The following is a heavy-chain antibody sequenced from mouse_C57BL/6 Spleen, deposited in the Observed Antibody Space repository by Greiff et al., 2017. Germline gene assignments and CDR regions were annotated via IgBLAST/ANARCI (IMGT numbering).Heavy chain of an antibody. J-gene: IGHJ4*01. CDR1: GYTFTDYN. V-gene: IGHV1-18*01. CDR3: ARRSLYGAMDY. Sequence: VQLQQSGPELVKPGASVKIPCKASGYTFTDYNMDWVKQSHGKSLEWIGDINPNNGGTIYNQKFKGKATLTVDKSSSTAYMELRSLTSEDTAVYYCARRSLYGAMDYWGQGTSVTVSS. CDR2: INPNNGGT. D-gene: IGHD1-1*01.